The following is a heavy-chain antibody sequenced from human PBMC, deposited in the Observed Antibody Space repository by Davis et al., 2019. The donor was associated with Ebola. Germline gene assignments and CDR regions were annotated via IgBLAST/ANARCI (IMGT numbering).Heavy chain of an antibody. CDR3: ARGDIVATIFYYYGRDV. J-gene: IGHJ6*02. V-gene: IGHV3-74*01. CDR2: INRDGSST. CDR1: GFTFSSYC. Sequence: HTAGSLRLSCAASGFTFSSYCMHWVRQAPETGLLWVSRINRDGSSTSYADSVKGRFTIPRDNAQNTRYLQMNSLRAEDTAVYYCARGDIVATIFYYYGRDVWGQGTTVTVSS. D-gene: IGHD5-12*01.